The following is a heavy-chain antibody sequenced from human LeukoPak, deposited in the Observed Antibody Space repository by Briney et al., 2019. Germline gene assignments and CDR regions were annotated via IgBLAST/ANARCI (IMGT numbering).Heavy chain of an antibody. V-gene: IGHV1-69*05. CDR1: GGTFSSYA. Sequence: ASVKVSCKASGGTFSSYAISWVRQAPGQGLEWMGGIIPIFGTANYAQKFQGRVTMTRDTSTSTVYMELSSLRSEDTAVYYCARQGGYRGENDYWGQGTLVTVSS. CDR3: ARQGGYRGENDY. J-gene: IGHJ4*02. D-gene: IGHD5-18*01. CDR2: IIPIFGTA.